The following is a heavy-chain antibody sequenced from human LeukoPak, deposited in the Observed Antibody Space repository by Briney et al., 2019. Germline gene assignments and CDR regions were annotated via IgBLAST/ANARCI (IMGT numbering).Heavy chain of an antibody. V-gene: IGHV4-59*01. CDR1: GGSISSYY. J-gene: IGHJ3*02. D-gene: IGHD6-13*01. CDR3: ASEIAAFDAFDI. Sequence: SETLSLTCTVSGGSISSYYWSWIRQPPGKGLEWIGYIYYSGSTNYNPSLKSRVTLSVDTSKNQFSLKLSSVTAADTAVYYCASEIAAFDAFDIWGQGTMVTVSS. CDR2: IYYSGST.